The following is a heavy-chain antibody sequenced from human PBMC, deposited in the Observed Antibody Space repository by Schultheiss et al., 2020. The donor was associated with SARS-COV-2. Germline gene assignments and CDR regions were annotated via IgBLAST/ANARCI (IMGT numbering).Heavy chain of an antibody. J-gene: IGHJ4*02. V-gene: IGHV3-30*03. CDR2: ISYDGSNK. CDR3: ARALYGARVGYYFDY. D-gene: IGHD1-26*01. Sequence: GGSLRLSCAASGFTFSSFWMYWVRQAPGKGLEWVAVISYDGSNKYYADSVKGRFTISRDNSKNTLYLQMNSLRAEDTAVYYCARALYGARVGYYFDYWGQGTLVTVSS. CDR1: GFTFSSFW.